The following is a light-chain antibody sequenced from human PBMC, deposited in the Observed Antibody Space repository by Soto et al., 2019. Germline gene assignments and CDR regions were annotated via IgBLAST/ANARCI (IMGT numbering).Light chain of an antibody. CDR1: QSVSSK. CDR3: QEYQYSKK. Sequence: EIVMTQSPATLSVSPGERATLSCRASQSVSSKLAWYQQKPGQAPRLLIYGASTRATGIPARFSGSGSETEFTLTISSLQSEDFAVYYCQEYQYSKKFCQGTKVEIK. V-gene: IGKV3-15*01. J-gene: IGKJ1*01. CDR2: GAS.